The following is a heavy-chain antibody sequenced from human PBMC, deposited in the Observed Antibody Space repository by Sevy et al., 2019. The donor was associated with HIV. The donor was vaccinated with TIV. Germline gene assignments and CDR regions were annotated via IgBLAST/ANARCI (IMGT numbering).Heavy chain of an antibody. CDR3: ARGGYYYDNAAYYALDS. D-gene: IGHD3-22*01. V-gene: IGHV3-33*01. CDR1: GFTFSNYA. CDR2: IWSDGAYQ. J-gene: IGHJ4*02. Sequence: GGSLRLSCAATGFTFSNYAMHWVRQAPGKGREGVAIIWSDGAYQYHGDSVKGRFTISRDNSKNTLYLQMNNVRVEDTAVYYCARGGYYYDNAAYYALDSWGQGTLVTVSS.